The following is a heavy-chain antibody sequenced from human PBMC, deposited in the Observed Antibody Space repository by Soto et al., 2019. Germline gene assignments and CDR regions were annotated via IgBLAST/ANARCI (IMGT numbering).Heavy chain of an antibody. J-gene: IGHJ4*02. V-gene: IGHV3-23*01. Sequence: EVQVLEAGGGLVQPGGSLRLSCVVSVFPFGANAMSWVRQAPGKGLEWVSGLSNTGRRTSYADSVKGRFNISRDNSENTVYLQMNSLRVEDTAVYYCAAEMGATQGPFDNWGQGTLVTVSS. CDR2: LSNTGRRT. CDR3: AAEMGATQGPFDN. CDR1: VFPFGANA. D-gene: IGHD1-26*01.